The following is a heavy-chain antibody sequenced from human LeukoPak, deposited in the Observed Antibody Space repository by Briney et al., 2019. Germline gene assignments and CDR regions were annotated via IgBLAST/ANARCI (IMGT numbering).Heavy chain of an antibody. CDR1: GGSISSGSYY. V-gene: IGHV4-61*02. CDR3: ARDTNYRDEGYCSGGSCYFPTHVSLPDY. CDR2: INTSGST. Sequence: SETLSLTCTVSGGSISSGSYYWSWIRQPAGKGLEWIGRINTSGSTNYNPSLKSRVTISVDTSKNQFSLKLSSVTAADTAVYYCARDTNYRDEGYCSGGSCYFPTHVSLPDYWGQGTLVTVSS. J-gene: IGHJ4*02. D-gene: IGHD2-15*01.